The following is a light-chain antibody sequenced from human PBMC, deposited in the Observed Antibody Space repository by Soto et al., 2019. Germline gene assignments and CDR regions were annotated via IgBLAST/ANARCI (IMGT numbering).Light chain of an antibody. Sequence: LTQPASMSGSPGQSITISCTGTSSDVTYYNFVSWYQHHPGKAPRLMIYEVTYRPSGVSDRFSGSKSGNTASLTISGLQPEDEADYYCSSYTTSNTYVFGTGTKVTVL. CDR1: SSDVTYYNF. CDR2: EVT. V-gene: IGLV2-14*01. CDR3: SSYTTSNTYV. J-gene: IGLJ1*01.